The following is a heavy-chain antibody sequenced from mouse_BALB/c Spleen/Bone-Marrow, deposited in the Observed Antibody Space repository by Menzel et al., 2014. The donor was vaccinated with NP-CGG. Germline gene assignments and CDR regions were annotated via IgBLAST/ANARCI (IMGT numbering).Heavy chain of an antibody. Sequence: EVMLVESGGGLVQPGESRKLSCAASGFTFSSFGVHWVRPAPEKGLEWVAYISSGSSTIYYADTVKGRFTISRDNPKNTLFLQMTSLRSEDTAMYYCARGKYGYDYWGQGTTLTVSS. J-gene: IGHJ2*01. CDR2: ISSGSSTI. D-gene: IGHD2-10*02. CDR1: GFTFSSFG. V-gene: IGHV5-17*02. CDR3: ARGKYGYDY.